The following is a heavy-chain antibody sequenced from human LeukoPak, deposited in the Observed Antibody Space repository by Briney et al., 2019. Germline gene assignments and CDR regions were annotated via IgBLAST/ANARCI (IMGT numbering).Heavy chain of an antibody. D-gene: IGHD3-10*01. CDR3: VKGFVHPTYYFDY. V-gene: IGHV3-23*01. J-gene: IGHJ4*02. CDR2: ITGSGDGT. CDR1: GFTFSNYA. Sequence: GGSLRLSCAASGFTFSNYAMMWVRQAPGKRLEWVSSITGSGDGTYYADSVRGRFTISRDNSENTLYLQLNSLRAEDTAVYFCVKGFVHPTYYFDYWGQGSLVTVSS.